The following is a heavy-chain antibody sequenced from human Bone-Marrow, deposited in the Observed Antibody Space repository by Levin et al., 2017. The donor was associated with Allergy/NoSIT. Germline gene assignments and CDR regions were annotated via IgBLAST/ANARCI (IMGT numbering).Heavy chain of an antibody. Sequence: GASVKVSCKASGYTFTSYGISWVRQAPGQGLEWMGWISAYNGNTNYAQKLQGRVTMTTDTSTSTAYMELRSLRSDDTAVYYCARDPPTHSSSWYRPFDYWGQGTLVTVSS. CDR3: ARDPPTHSSSWYRPFDY. CDR2: ISAYNGNT. V-gene: IGHV1-18*01. CDR1: GYTFTSYG. D-gene: IGHD6-13*01. J-gene: IGHJ4*02.